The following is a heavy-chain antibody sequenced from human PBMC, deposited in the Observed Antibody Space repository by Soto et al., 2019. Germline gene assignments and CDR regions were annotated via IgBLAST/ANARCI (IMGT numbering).Heavy chain of an antibody. Sequence: EASVKVSCKASGYTFTGYYMHWVRQAPGQGLEWMGWINPNSGGTNYAQKFQGRVTMTRDTSISTAYMELSRLRSDDTAVYYCASSRRHYGSVFRYYGMDVWGQGTTVTVSS. CDR1: GYTFTGYY. V-gene: IGHV1-2*02. J-gene: IGHJ6*02. CDR3: ASSRRHYGSVFRYYGMDV. CDR2: INPNSGGT. D-gene: IGHD3-10*01.